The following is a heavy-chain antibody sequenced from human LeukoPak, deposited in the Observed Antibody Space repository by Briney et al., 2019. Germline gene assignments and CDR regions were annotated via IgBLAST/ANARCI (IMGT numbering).Heavy chain of an antibody. D-gene: IGHD6-13*01. V-gene: IGHV1-69*13. CDR1: GGTFSSYA. J-gene: IGHJ4*02. Sequence: SVKVSCKASGGTFSSYAISWVRQAPGQGLEWMGGIIPIFGTANYAQKFQGRVTITADESTGTAYMELSSLRSEDTAVYYCAVGIAAGTTEGDFDYWGQGTLVTVSS. CDR2: IIPIFGTA. CDR3: AVGIAAGTTEGDFDY.